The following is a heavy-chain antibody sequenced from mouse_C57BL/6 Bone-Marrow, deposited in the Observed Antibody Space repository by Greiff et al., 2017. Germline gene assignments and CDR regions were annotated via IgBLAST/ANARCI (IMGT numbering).Heavy chain of an antibody. D-gene: IGHD2-2*01. CDR1: GFTFSDFY. V-gene: IGHV7-1*01. J-gene: IGHJ1*03. CDR3: AGDGGSTMVTTNWYFDV. CDR2: SRNKANDYTT. Sequence: EVKLMESGGGLVQSGRSLRLSCATSGFTFSDFYMEWVRQAPGKGLEWIAASRNKANDYTTEYSASVKGRFIVSRDTSQSILYLQMNDLRAEDTAIYYCAGDGGSTMVTTNWYFDVGGTGTTVTVSS.